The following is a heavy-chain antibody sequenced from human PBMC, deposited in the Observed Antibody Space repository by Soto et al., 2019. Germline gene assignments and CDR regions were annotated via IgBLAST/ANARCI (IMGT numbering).Heavy chain of an antibody. CDR3: ARELYYYDSSGYYGAYYYYGMDV. CDR2: IIPIFGTA. Sequence: QVQLVQSGAEVKKPGSSVKVSCKASGGTFSSYAISWVRQAPGQGLEWMGGIIPIFGTANYAQKFQGRVTVTADKSTSTAYMELSSLRSEDTAVYYCARELYYYDSSGYYGAYYYYGMDVWGQGTTVTVSS. D-gene: IGHD3-22*01. CDR1: GGTFSSYA. J-gene: IGHJ6*02. V-gene: IGHV1-69*06.